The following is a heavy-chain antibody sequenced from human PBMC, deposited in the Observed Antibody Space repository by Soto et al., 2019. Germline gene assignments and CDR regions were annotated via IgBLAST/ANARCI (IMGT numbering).Heavy chain of an antibody. CDR2: IYYSGTT. CDR1: GDSISSSNW. J-gene: IGHJ4*02. V-gene: IGHV4-28*03. CDR3: ARGQVVAAQH. D-gene: IGHD2-15*01. Sequence: PSETLSLTCAVSGDSISSSNWWGWIRQPPGKGLEWIGYIYYSGTTYYNPSLKSRVTISVDRSKNQFSLKLSSVTAADTAVYYCARGQVVAAQHWGQGTLVTVSS.